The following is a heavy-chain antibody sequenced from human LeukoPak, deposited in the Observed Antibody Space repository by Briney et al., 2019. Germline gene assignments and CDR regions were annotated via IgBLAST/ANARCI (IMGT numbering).Heavy chain of an antibody. CDR2: ISNSGDTT. D-gene: IGHD1-1*01. V-gene: IGHV3-23*01. J-gene: IGHJ4*02. CDR1: GFSVTNNY. CDR3: AKGHSAHGTGFDY. Sequence: GGSLRLSCAVSGFSVTNNYMSWVRQAPGKGLEWVSAISNSGDTTYYADSVKGRFTISRDNLKNTLYVQMNSLRVEDTAVYYCAKGHSAHGTGFDYWGQGTLVIVSP.